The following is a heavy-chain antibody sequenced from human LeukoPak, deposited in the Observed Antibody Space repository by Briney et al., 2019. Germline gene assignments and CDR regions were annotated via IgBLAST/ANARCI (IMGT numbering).Heavy chain of an antibody. CDR1: GGSISSSSYY. CDR3: ARDSYYYDSSGYYRYDY. D-gene: IGHD3-22*01. Sequence: SETLSLTCTVSGGSISSSSYYWGWIRQPPGKGLEWIGRIYTSGSTNYNPSLKSRVTMSVDTSKDQFSLKLSSVTAADTAVYYCARDSYYYDSSGYYRYDYWGQGTLVTVSS. CDR2: IYTSGST. V-gene: IGHV4-39*07. J-gene: IGHJ4*02.